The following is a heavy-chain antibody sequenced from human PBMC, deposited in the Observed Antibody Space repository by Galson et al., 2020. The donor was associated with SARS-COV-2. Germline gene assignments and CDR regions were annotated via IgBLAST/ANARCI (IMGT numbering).Heavy chain of an antibody. V-gene: IGHV3-15*01. D-gene: IGHD2-2*01. J-gene: IGHJ6*03. CDR2: IKSKTDGGTT. CDR3: TTADIVVVMGYMDV. CDR1: GFTFSNAW. Sequence: GGSLRLSCAASGFTFSNAWMSWVCQAPGKGLEWVGRIKSKTDGGTTDYAAPVKGRFTISRDDSKNTLYLQMNSLKTEDTAVYYCTTADIVVVMGYMDVWGKGTTVTVSS.